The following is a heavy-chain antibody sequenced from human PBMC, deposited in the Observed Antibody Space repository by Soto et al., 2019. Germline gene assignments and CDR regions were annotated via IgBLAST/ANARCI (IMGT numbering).Heavy chain of an antibody. CDR1: GYTFTSYD. CDR3: AKGDTMIVVVTSRLDV. CDR2: MNPNSGNT. J-gene: IGHJ6*02. V-gene: IGHV1-8*01. Sequence: GASVKVSCKASGYTFTSYDINWVRQATGQGLEWMGWMNPNSGNTGYAQKFQGRVTMTRNTSISTAYMELSSLRSEDTAVYYCAKGDTMIVVVTSRLDVWGQGTTLTVSS. D-gene: IGHD3-22*01.